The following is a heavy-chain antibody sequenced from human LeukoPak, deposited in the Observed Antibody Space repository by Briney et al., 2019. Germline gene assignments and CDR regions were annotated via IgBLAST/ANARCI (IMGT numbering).Heavy chain of an antibody. V-gene: IGHV4-4*07. J-gene: IGHJ4*01. CDR2: ISTSGST. Sequence: SETLSLTCTVSGGSISGYYWSWIRQPAGMGLEWIGRISTSGSTHYSPSLKSRVTMSVDTSRNQFSLNLSSVAAADTAVYYCAREGQQRPFDYWGRGTLVTVSS. D-gene: IGHD6-25*01. CDR1: GGSISGYY. CDR3: AREGQQRPFDY.